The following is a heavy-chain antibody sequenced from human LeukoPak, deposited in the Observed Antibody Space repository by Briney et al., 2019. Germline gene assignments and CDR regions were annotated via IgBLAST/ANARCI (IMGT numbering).Heavy chain of an antibody. CDR1: GGSISSYY. V-gene: IGHV4-4*07. CDR2: IYTSGST. CDR3: ARDQEQWRYYYMDV. J-gene: IGHJ6*03. Sequence: SETLSLTCTVSGGSISSYYWSWIRQPAGKGLDCIGRIYTSGSTNYNPSLKSRVTMSVDTSKNQFSLKLSSVTAADTAVYYCARDQEQWRYYYMDVWGKGTTVTVSS. D-gene: IGHD6-19*01.